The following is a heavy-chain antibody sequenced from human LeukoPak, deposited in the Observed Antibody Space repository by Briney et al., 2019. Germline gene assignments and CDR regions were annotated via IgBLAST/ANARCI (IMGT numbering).Heavy chain of an antibody. J-gene: IGHJ4*02. CDR3: ARGVYIAAAQYGY. D-gene: IGHD6-13*01. Sequence: PSETLSLTRAVSGSSMSSNTWWGWVRQPPGKGLEWIGYVYYTGRTYYNPSLRSRVTISVDTSKSQFSLTLNSVTAGDTAVYYCARGVYIAAAQYGYWGQGTLVTVSS. CDR2: VYYTGRT. CDR1: GSSMSSNTW. V-gene: IGHV4-28*03.